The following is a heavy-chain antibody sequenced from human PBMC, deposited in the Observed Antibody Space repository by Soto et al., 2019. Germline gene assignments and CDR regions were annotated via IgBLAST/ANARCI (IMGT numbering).Heavy chain of an antibody. D-gene: IGHD5-12*01. Sequence: EVQLVESGGGLVQPGGSLRLSCAASGFTVSSNYMSWVRQAPGKGLEWVSVIYSDGSTYYADSVKGRFTISRDNSKNTLYPQMNSLRAEDTAVYYCTRGFAGGYLPYWGQGTLVTVSS. CDR1: GFTVSSNY. CDR3: TRGFAGGYLPY. J-gene: IGHJ4*02. CDR2: IYSDGST. V-gene: IGHV3-66*01.